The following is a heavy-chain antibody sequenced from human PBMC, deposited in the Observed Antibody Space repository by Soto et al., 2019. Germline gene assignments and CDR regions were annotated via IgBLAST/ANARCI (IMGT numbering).Heavy chain of an antibody. Sequence: GGYLRLSCTASGFTVSTNFMSWVRQAPGKGLEWVSVIYSGGSGSTYYADSVKGRFTISRDISKNTVYLQMNSLRAEDTAVYYCARDGSSRPTEYWGQGT. CDR2: IYSGGSGST. J-gene: IGHJ4*02. V-gene: IGHV3-66*01. D-gene: IGHD3-10*01. CDR1: GFTVSTNF. CDR3: ARDGSSRPTEY.